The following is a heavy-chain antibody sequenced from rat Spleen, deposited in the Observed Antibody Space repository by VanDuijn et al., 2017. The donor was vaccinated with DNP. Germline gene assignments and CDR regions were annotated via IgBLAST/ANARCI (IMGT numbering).Heavy chain of an antibody. D-gene: IGHD4-3*01. CDR1: EFTFTNYY. V-gene: IGHV5-22*01. J-gene: IGHJ2*01. CDR2: IGSDGYAP. CDR3: VRWNSGHFDY. Sequence: EVQLVESGGGLVQPGRSMKLACATSEFTFTNYYMAWVRQAPTRGLEWVAYIGSDGYAPYYGVSVKGRFTISRDNAKSTLYLQMNSLRSEDMATYYCVRWNSGHFDYWGQGVMVTVSS.